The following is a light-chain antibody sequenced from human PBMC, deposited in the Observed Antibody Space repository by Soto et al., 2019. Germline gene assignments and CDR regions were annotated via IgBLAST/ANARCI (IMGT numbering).Light chain of an antibody. J-gene: IGKJ4*01. CDR1: QSVSEF. Sequence: EIVLTQSPATLSLSPCERPTPCCRASQSVSEFLAWYQQKPGQAPRLLIYDASNRATGIPARFSGSGSGTDFTLTISSLEAEDFALYYCQQRSKWPVTLGGGTKVDIK. V-gene: IGKV3-11*01. CDR2: DAS. CDR3: QQRSKWPVT.